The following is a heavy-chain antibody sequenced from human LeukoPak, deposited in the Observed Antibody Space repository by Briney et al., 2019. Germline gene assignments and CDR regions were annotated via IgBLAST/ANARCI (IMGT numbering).Heavy chain of an antibody. J-gene: IGHJ4*02. V-gene: IGHV3-23*01. D-gene: IGHD2-2*01. CDR2: ISGSGGST. Sequence: GGSLRLSCAASGFTFSSYAMSWVRQDQGKGLERVSAISGSGGSTYYADSVKGRFTISRDNSKNTLYLQMNSLRAEDTAVYYCAKDSVYCSSTSCYVYWGQGTLVTVSS. CDR3: AKDSVYCSSTSCYVY. CDR1: GFTFSSYA.